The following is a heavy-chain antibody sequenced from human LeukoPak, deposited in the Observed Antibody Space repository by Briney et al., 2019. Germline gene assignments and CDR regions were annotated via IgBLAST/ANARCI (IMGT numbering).Heavy chain of an antibody. D-gene: IGHD3-22*01. V-gene: IGHV3-11*06. CDR3: AREGVGVRSQLDY. CDR1: GFTFSDYY. J-gene: IGHJ4*02. CDR2: ISSSSSYT. Sequence: GGSLRLSCAASGFTFSDYYMSWIRQAPGKGLGWVSYISSSSSYTNYADSVKGRFTISRDNAKNSLYLQMNSLRAEDTAVYYCAREGVGVRSQLDYWGQGTLVTVSS.